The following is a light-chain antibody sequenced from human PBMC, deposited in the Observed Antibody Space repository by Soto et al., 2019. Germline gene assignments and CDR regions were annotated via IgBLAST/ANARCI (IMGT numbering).Light chain of an antibody. V-gene: IGLV1-40*01. Sequence: QSVLTQPPSVSGAPGQRVTISCTGSSSNIGAGYGVHWYQQLPGTAPKLLIYGNSNRPSGVPDRFSGSKSGTSASLAITGLQAEDEADYYCQSHDSSLSGFVVFGGGTKVTVL. J-gene: IGLJ2*01. CDR2: GNS. CDR1: SSNIGAGYG. CDR3: QSHDSSLSGFVV.